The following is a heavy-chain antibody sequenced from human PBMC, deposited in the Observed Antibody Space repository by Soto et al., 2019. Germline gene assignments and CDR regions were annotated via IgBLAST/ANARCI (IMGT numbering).Heavy chain of an antibody. V-gene: IGHV4-34*01. CDR2: INHSGNT. Sequence: SSETLSLTCAVYGGSFSGYYWTWIRQPPGKGLEWIGEINHSGNTNYNPSLKSRVTISVDTSKNQFSLKLSSVTAADTAVYYCARTYYDSSDHGYYYGLDVWGQGTTVTVSS. D-gene: IGHD3-22*01. CDR1: GGSFSGYY. CDR3: ARTYYDSSDHGYYYGLDV. J-gene: IGHJ6*02.